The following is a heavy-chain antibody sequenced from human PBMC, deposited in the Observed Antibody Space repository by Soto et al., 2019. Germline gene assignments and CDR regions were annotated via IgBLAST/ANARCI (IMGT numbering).Heavy chain of an antibody. D-gene: IGHD4-4*01. Sequence: QVQLVESGGGVVQPGRSLRLSCAASGFTFSSYAMHWVRQAPGKGLERVAVISYDGSNKYYADSVKGRFTISRDNSKNTLYLQMNRLRAEDTAVYYCARDVERWLQCSDDAFYIWGQGTMVTVSS. CDR3: ARDVERWLQCSDDAFYI. CDR2: ISYDGSNK. V-gene: IGHV3-30-3*01. CDR1: GFTFSSYA. J-gene: IGHJ3*02.